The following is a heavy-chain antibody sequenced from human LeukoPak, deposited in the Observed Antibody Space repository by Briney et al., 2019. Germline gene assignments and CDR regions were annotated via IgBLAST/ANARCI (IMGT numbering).Heavy chain of an antibody. Sequence: PSETLSLTCTVSGGSISSGSYYWSWIRQPAGKGLEWIGRIYTSGSTNYNPSLKSRVTISVDTSKNQFSLKLSSVTAADTAVYYCARGGIAARPGGAFDIWGQGTMVTVSS. CDR1: GGSISSGSYY. J-gene: IGHJ3*02. CDR3: ARGGIAARPGGAFDI. CDR2: IYTSGST. V-gene: IGHV4-61*02. D-gene: IGHD6-6*01.